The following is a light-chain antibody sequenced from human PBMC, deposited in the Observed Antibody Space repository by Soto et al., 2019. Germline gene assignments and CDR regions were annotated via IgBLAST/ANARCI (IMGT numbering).Light chain of an antibody. V-gene: IGLV2-14*01. CDR3: SSYTSSSTHNYV. CDR1: SSDVGGYNY. CDR2: DVS. Sequence: QSVLTQPASVSGSPGQSITISCTGTSSDVGGYNYVSWYQQHPGKAPKLMIYDVSNRPSGVSNRFSGSKSGNTASLTISGLQAEYEADYYCSSYTSSSTHNYVFGTGTMVTVL. J-gene: IGLJ1*01.